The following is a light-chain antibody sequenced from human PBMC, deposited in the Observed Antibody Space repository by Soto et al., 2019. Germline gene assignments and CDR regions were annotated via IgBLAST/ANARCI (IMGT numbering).Light chain of an antibody. CDR1: QSVDSY. CDR2: GAS. Sequence: EIVLTQSPASLSLSPGERATLSCRASQSVDSYLVWYQQKPGQAPRLLISGASNRATGIAARFSGSGSGTDFTLTINSLEPEDFAVYDCQQRNNWPITFGQGTRLEIK. J-gene: IGKJ5*01. CDR3: QQRNNWPIT. V-gene: IGKV3-11*01.